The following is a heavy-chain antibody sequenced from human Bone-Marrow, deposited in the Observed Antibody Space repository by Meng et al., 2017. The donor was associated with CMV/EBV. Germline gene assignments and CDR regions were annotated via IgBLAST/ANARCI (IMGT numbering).Heavy chain of an antibody. D-gene: IGHD3-22*01. J-gene: IGHJ6*02. Sequence: SVKVSCKASGGTFSSYTISWVRQAPGQGLEWMGRIIPILGIANYAQKFQGRVTITADKSTSTAYMELSSLRSEDTAVYYRARDQVYYYDSGFGGDYYGMDVWGQGTTVTVSS. CDR3: ARDQVYYYDSGFGGDYYGMDV. CDR2: IIPILGIA. CDR1: GGTFSSYT. V-gene: IGHV1-69*04.